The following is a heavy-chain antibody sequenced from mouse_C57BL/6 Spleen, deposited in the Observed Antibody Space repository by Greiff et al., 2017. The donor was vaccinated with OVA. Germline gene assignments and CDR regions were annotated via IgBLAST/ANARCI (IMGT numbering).Heavy chain of an antibody. D-gene: IGHD1-1*01. V-gene: IGHV5-17*01. CDR2: ISSGSSTI. J-gene: IGHJ2*01. Sequence: EVQRVESGGGLVKPGGSLKLSCAASGFTFSDYGMHWVRQAPEKGLEWVAYISSGSSTIYYADTVKGRFTISRDHAKNTLFLQMTSLRSEDTAMYYCARPLRGYFDYWGQGTTLTVSS. CDR3: ARPLRGYFDY. CDR1: GFTFSDYG.